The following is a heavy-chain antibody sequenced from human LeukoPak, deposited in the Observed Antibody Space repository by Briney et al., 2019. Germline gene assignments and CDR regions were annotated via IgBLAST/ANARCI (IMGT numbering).Heavy chain of an antibody. D-gene: IGHD3-22*01. Sequence: ASVKVSCKASGYTFTSYDINWVRQATGQGLEWMGWMNPNSGNTGYAQKFQGRVTITRNTSISTAYMELSSLRSEDTAVYYCARGKDSSGYCYFWFDYWGQGTLVTVSS. CDR2: MNPNSGNT. V-gene: IGHV1-8*03. CDR1: GYTFTSYD. J-gene: IGHJ4*02. CDR3: ARGKDSSGYCYFWFDY.